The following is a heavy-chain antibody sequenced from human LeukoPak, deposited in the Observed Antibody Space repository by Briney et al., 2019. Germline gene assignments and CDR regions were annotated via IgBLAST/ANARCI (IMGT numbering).Heavy chain of an antibody. Sequence: GGSLRLSCAASGFTFSSYGMHWVRQAPGKGLEWVAVIWYDGSNEYYADSVKGRFTISRDNSKNTLYLQMNSLRAEDTAVYYCARGSSGGKRFFDYWGQGTLVTVSS. CDR1: GFTFSSYG. J-gene: IGHJ4*02. D-gene: IGHD2-15*01. CDR3: ARGSSGGKRFFDY. CDR2: IWYDGSNE. V-gene: IGHV3-33*08.